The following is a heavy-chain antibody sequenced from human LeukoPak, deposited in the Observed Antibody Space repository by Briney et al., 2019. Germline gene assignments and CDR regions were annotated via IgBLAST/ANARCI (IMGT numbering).Heavy chain of an antibody. D-gene: IGHD3-10*01. J-gene: IGHJ3*02. CDR3: ARDGPRYYGSGSYFRDAFDI. CDR2: IYSSGST. Sequence: SETLSLTCTVSGDSISGYYWSWIRQSPGKGLEWIGFIYSSGSTKCNPSLKSRVTFSRDTSTNQFSLRLTSVTASDTAVYYCARDGPRYYGSGSYFRDAFDIWGQGTTVTVSS. V-gene: IGHV4-59*01. CDR1: GDSISGYY.